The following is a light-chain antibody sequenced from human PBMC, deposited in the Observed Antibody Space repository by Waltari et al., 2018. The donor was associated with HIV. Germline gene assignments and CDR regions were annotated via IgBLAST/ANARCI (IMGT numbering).Light chain of an antibody. Sequence: QSVLTQPPSVSGAPGQRVTISCTGSSSNIGAGYDVHWYQQLPGTAPKLLIYGNSNRPSGVPDRVSGAKSGTSASLAITGLRAEDEADYYCQSYDSSLSAPVVFGGGTKLTVL. CDR1: SSNIGAGYD. CDR3: QSYDSSLSAPVV. V-gene: IGLV1-40*01. J-gene: IGLJ2*01. CDR2: GNS.